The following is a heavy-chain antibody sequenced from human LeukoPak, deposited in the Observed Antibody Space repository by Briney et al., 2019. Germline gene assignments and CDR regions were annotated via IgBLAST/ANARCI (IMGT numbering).Heavy chain of an antibody. Sequence: GGSLRLSCAASGFTFSNFNMHWVRQAPGKGPEWVAFIMFDGSNTKYADSVKGRFTISRDNSKNTLYLQMNSLRAEDTAVYYCAELGITMIGGVWGKGTTVTISS. CDR1: GFTFSNFN. D-gene: IGHD3-10*02. CDR3: AELGITMIGGV. V-gene: IGHV3-30*02. CDR2: IMFDGSNT. J-gene: IGHJ6*04.